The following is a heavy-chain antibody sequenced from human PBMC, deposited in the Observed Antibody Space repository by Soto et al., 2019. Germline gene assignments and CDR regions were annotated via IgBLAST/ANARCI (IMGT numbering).Heavy chain of an antibody. D-gene: IGHD2-15*01. V-gene: IGHV3-74*01. CDR2: INYDGSGT. CDR1: GFTFSRYW. Sequence: PGGSLRISCAASGFTFSRYWMHWVRQAPGKGLVWVSRINYDGSGTSYADSVKGRFTISRDNAKNTLYLQMNSLRAEDTAVYYCARVECSGGSCHSIDHWGQGTLVTVSS. J-gene: IGHJ4*02. CDR3: ARVECSGGSCHSIDH.